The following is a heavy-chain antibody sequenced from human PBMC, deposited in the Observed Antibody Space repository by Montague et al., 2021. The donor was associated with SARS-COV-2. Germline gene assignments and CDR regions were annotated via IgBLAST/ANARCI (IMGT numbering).Heavy chain of an antibody. J-gene: IGHJ4*02. D-gene: IGHD3-22*01. CDR3: AGVRDSSGHDY. CDR1: GGSISSDDYY. Sequence: LSLTCTVSGGSISSDDYYWSWIRQPPGKGLEWIGYIFYSGSAYYSPSLESRSTISIDTSKNQFSLRLTSVTAADTAVYYCAGVRDSSGHDYWGQGTLVTVSS. V-gene: IGHV4-30-4*01. CDR2: IFYSGSA.